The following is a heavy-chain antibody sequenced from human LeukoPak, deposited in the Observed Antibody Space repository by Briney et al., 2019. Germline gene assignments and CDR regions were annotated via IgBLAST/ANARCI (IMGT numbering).Heavy chain of an antibody. CDR2: ISGSGGST. Sequence: GESLRLSCGASGFTFSSYAMSWVRQAPGKGLEWVSAISGSGGSTYYAESVKGRFTISRDNLKNMLYLQMNSLRAEDTAVYYCAKLESTYSSDAFDIWGQGTMVTVSS. CDR1: GFTFSSYA. D-gene: IGHD6-13*01. V-gene: IGHV3-23*01. J-gene: IGHJ3*02. CDR3: AKLESTYSSDAFDI.